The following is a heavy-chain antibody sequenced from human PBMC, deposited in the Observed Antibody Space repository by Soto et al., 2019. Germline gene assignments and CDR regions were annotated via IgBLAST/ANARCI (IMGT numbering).Heavy chain of an antibody. CDR3: ARESADLTSNFDY. CDR2: ISSTTNYI. Sequence: EVQLVESGGGLVKPGGSLRLSCAASGFTFTRYSMNWVRQAPGKGLEWVSAISSTTNYIYYGASMKGRFTISRDNAKNSLYLEMTSLRAADTAVYYCARESADLTSNFDYWGQGTLVTVSS. V-gene: IGHV3-21*06. J-gene: IGHJ4*02. CDR1: GFTFTRYS.